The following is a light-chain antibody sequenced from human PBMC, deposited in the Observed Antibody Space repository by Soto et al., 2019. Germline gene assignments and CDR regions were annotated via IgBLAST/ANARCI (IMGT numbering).Light chain of an antibody. Sequence: QSVLTQPPSASGTPGQRVTISCSGSTSNIGTNAVNWYQQLPGTAPKLLIYGNNQRPSGVPDRFSGSKSGTSASLAISGLQSEDEADDYCATWDDSLNGHVIFGGGTKVTVL. CDR3: ATWDDSLNGHVI. CDR1: TSNIGTNA. CDR2: GNN. V-gene: IGLV1-44*01. J-gene: IGLJ2*01.